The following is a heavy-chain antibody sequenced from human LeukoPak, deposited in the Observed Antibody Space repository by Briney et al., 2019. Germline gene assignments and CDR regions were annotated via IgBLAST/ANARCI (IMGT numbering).Heavy chain of an antibody. D-gene: IGHD3-22*01. J-gene: IGHJ3*02. CDR2: IYTSGST. CDR3: ARVRTYYYDSSCYYGATGAFDI. Sequence: SEPLSLTCAVSGGSISSYYWSWIRQPAGKGLEWIGRIYTSGSTNYNPSLKSRVTMSVDTSKNQFSLKLSSVTAADTAVYYCARVRTYYYDSSCYYGATGAFDIWGQGTMVTVSS. CDR1: GGSISSYY. V-gene: IGHV4-4*07.